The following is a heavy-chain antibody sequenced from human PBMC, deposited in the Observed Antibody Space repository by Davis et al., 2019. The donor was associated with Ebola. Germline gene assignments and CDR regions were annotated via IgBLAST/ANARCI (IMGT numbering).Heavy chain of an antibody. J-gene: IGHJ4*02. CDR1: GGSFSGYY. Sequence: MPSETLSLTCAVYGGSFSGYYWSWIRQPPGKGLEWIGEINHSGSTNYNPSLKSRVTISVDTSKNQFSLKLSSVTAADTAVYYCAREIAVAYFDYWGQGTLVTVSS. CDR2: INHSGST. D-gene: IGHD6-19*01. CDR3: AREIAVAYFDY. V-gene: IGHV4-34*01.